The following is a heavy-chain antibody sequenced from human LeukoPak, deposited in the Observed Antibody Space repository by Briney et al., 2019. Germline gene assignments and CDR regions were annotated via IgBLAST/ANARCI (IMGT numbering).Heavy chain of an antibody. CDR1: GYTFTGYY. Sequence: ASVKVSCKASGYTFTGYYMHWVRQAPGQGLEWMGWINPNSGGTNYAQKFQGRVTMTRDTSISTAYMELSRLRSDDTAVYYCASDYGSGSYPPWAFDIWGQGTMVTVSS. D-gene: IGHD3-10*01. J-gene: IGHJ3*02. CDR2: INPNSGGT. V-gene: IGHV1-2*02. CDR3: ASDYGSGSYPPWAFDI.